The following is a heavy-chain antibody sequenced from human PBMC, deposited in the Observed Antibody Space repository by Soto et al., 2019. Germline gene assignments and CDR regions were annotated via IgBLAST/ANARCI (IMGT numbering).Heavy chain of an antibody. D-gene: IGHD6-13*01. CDR3: ARDRGFLGSIWYGPLDY. Sequence: EVQLVVSGGGLVQPGGSLRLSCAASGFTFSRNWMSWVRQAPGKGLEWVANIKQDGSEENYADSVKGRFTISRDNGKTSVYLQMNSLRAEDTAVYFCARDRGFLGSIWYGPLDYWGEGILVTVSS. V-gene: IGHV3-7*01. J-gene: IGHJ4*02. CDR1: GFTFSRNW. CDR2: IKQDGSEE.